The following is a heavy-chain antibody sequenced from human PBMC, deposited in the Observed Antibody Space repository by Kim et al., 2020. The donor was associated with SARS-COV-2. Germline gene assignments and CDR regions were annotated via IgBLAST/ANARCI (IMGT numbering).Heavy chain of an antibody. Sequence: YAQGLNGRFVFSRDNSVTTAYLQITSLKTEDTALYFCARDHCTNTSCFDPWGQGTLITVSS. J-gene: IGHJ5*02. CDR3: ARDHCTNTSCFDP. V-gene: IGHV7-4-1*02. D-gene: IGHD2-8*01.